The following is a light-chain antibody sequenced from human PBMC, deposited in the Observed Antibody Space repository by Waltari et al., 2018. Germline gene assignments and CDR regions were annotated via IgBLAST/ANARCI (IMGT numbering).Light chain of an antibody. CDR2: AAS. V-gene: IGKV1-39*01. J-gene: IGKJ4*01. CDR1: QAITHY. Sequence: DIQMTQSPSSLAASVGDRVTSTCRASQAITHYVNWYQQRPGLAPRPLIYAASTLQGGVPTRFSGSGSGTDFTLTISSLQIEDCATYYCQQSHSAPLAFGGGTRLEI. CDR3: QQSHSAPLA.